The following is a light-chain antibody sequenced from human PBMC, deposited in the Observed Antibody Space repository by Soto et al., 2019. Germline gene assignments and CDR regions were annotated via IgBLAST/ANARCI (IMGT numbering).Light chain of an antibody. CDR2: DVT. CDR3: SLYTSSSTWV. Sequence: QSALTQPPSVSGSPGQSVTISCTVTSSDVGDYEHVSWYQQAPGTAPKLIIFDVTNRPSGVPDRFSGSKSGNTPSLTIFGLQAEDEADYYCSLYTSSSTWVFGGGTKAHRP. J-gene: IGLJ3*02. CDR1: SSDVGDYEH. V-gene: IGLV2-18*01.